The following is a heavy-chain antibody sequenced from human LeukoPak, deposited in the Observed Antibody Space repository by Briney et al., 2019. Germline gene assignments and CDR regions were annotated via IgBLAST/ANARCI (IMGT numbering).Heavy chain of an antibody. CDR2: TYYRSKWYN. CDR1: GDSVSSNSAA. J-gene: IGHJ1*01. CDR3: ARDSLSNTWSGEYFQH. V-gene: IGHV6-1*01. D-gene: IGHD6-13*01. Sequence: SQTLSLTCAISGDSVSSNSAAWNWIRQSPSRGLEWLGRTYYRSKWYNDYALSVKSRITINPDTSKNQFSLQLNSVTHEDTAVYFCARDSLSNTWSGEYFQHWGQGSLVTVSS.